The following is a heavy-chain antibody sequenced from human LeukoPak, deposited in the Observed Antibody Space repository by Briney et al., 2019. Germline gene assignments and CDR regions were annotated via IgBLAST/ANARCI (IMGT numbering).Heavy chain of an antibody. CDR3: ARLPYCSTTSCYYWFDP. J-gene: IGHJ5*02. CDR2: IYYSGST. CDR1: GDSIRSYY. V-gene: IGHV4-59*08. Sequence: SETLSLTCTVSGDSIRSYYWSCIRQPPGKGLEWIGYIYYSGSTKYNPSLKSRVTISVDTSKNQFSLKLNSVTAADAAVYYCARLPYCSTTSCYYWFDPWGQGTLVTVSS. D-gene: IGHD2-2*01.